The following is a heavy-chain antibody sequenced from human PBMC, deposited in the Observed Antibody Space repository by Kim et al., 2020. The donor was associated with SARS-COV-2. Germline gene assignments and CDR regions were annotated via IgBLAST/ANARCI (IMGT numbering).Heavy chain of an antibody. CDR3: ARVIVGATLPHYYYYGMDV. J-gene: IGHJ6*02. V-gene: IGHV4-34*01. D-gene: IGHD1-26*01. Sequence: RVTISVDTSKNQFSLKLSSVTAADTAVYYCARVIVGATLPHYYYYGMDVWGQGTTVTVSS.